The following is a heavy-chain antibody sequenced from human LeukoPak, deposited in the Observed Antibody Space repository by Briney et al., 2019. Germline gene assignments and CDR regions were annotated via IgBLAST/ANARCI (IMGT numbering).Heavy chain of an antibody. D-gene: IGHD6-19*01. V-gene: IGHV4-34*01. CDR3: VRGNVKHYHSVADEYYYYMDV. CDR2: ISYSGTP. CDR1: GDSFSGFY. Sequence: SETLSLTCGVCGDSFSGFYWTWVRQAPGKGLEWIGEISYSGTPRYNPSLNSRITITLDTSKKQISLTLSPVTAADTSVYYCVRGNVKHYHSVADEYYYYMDVWGKGTAVIVSS. J-gene: IGHJ6*03.